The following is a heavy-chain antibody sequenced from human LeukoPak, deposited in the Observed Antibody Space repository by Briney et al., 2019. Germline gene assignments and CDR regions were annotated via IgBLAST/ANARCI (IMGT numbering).Heavy chain of an antibody. Sequence: PGGSLRLSCAASGFTFSSYWMSWVRQAPGKGLEWVANIKQDGSEKYYVDSVKGRFTISRDNAKNSLYLQMNSLRAEDTAVYYCARHGSGSHLLTFDYWGQGTLVTVSS. D-gene: IGHD3-10*01. J-gene: IGHJ4*02. CDR3: ARHGSGSHLLTFDY. V-gene: IGHV3-7*01. CDR1: GFTFSSYW. CDR2: IKQDGSEK.